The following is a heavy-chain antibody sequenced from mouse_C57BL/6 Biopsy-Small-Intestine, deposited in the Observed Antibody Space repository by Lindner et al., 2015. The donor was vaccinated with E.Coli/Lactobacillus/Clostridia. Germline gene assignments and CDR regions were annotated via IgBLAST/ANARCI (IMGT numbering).Heavy chain of an antibody. V-gene: IGHV1-82*01. CDR2: LYPGDGDS. Sequence: QLQESGPELVKPGASVKISCKASGYAFSNSWMNWVKQRPGKGLEWIGRLYPGDGDSTYNGKFKGKATLTADKSSSTAYMQLSSLTSEDSAVYFCARGTRADYWGQGTTLTVSS. J-gene: IGHJ2*01. D-gene: IGHD3-3*01. CDR3: ARGTRADY. CDR1: GYAFSNSW.